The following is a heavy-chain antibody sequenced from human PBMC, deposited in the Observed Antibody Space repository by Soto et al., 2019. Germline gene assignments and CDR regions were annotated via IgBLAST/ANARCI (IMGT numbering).Heavy chain of an antibody. J-gene: IGHJ3*02. V-gene: IGHV3-21*01. D-gene: IGHD3-22*01. CDR3: ARDLGYYDSSGRRSAFDI. Sequence: GGSLRLSCAASGSTFSSYSMNWVRQAPGKGLEWVSSISSSSSYIYYADSVKGRFTISRDNAKNSLYLQMNSLRAEDTAVYYCARDLGYYDSSGRRSAFDIWGQGTMVTV. CDR2: ISSSSSYI. CDR1: GSTFSSYS.